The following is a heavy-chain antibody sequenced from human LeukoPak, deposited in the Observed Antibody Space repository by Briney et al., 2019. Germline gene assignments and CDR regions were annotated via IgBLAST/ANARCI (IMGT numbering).Heavy chain of an antibody. CDR2: ISNSGSTI. CDR3: ARGSGYYIDY. V-gene: IGHV3-11*04. Sequence: GGSLRLSCAASGFTFSDHYMDWVRQAPGKGLEWVSYISNSGSTIYYADSVKGRFTISRDSAKNSLYLQMNSLRAEDTAVYYCARGSGYYIDYWGQGTLVTVSS. D-gene: IGHD3-22*01. J-gene: IGHJ4*02. CDR1: GFTFSDHY.